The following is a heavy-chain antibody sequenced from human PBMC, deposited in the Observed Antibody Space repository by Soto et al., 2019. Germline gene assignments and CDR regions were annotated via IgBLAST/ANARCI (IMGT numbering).Heavy chain of an antibody. CDR1: GVLINSHGDS. D-gene: IGHD3-10*01. J-gene: IGHJ4*02. CDR3: ARHRSAPYGSGSYSNAYFEN. V-gene: IGHV4-39*01. CDR2: TYFSGST. Sequence: SETLSLTCTVPGVLINSHGDSWGWVRQPPGQGLEWIGSTYFSGSTYYHPSFKSRVTISTDTSKNQFSLNLRSVTAADTAVYYCARHRSAPYGSGSYSNAYFENWGQG.